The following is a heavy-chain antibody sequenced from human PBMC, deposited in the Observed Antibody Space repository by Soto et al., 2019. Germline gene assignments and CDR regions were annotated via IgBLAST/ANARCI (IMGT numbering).Heavy chain of an antibody. CDR3: AKDPEGAVWWFDP. CDR2: ISGSGGST. Sequence: EVQLLESGGGLVQPGGSLRLSCAASGFTFSSYAMSWVRQAPGKGLEWVSDISGSGGSTYYADSVKGRFTISRDNSKNTLYLQMNSLRAEDTSVYYCAKDPEGAVWWFDPWCQGTLVTVSS. D-gene: IGHD6-19*01. V-gene: IGHV3-23*01. CDR1: GFTFSSYA. J-gene: IGHJ5*02.